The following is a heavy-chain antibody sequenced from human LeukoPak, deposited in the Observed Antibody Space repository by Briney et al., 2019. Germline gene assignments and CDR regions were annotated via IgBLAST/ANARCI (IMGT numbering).Heavy chain of an antibody. CDR1: GYTLTELS. D-gene: IGHD6-19*01. CDR2: FDPEDGET. CDR3: ATVVYSSGWYYY. J-gene: IGHJ4*02. V-gene: IGHV1-24*01. Sequence: ASVRVSCKVSGYTLTELSMHWVRQAPGKGLEWMGGFDPEDGETIYAQKFQGRVTMTEDTSTDTAYMELSSLRSEDTAVYYCATVVYSSGWYYYWGQGTLVTVSS.